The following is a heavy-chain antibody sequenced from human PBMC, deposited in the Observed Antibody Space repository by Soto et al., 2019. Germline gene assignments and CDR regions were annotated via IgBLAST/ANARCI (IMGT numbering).Heavy chain of an antibody. CDR2: INSDGSTT. J-gene: IGHJ4*02. CDR1: GFTFSSYW. CDR3: VRVPTGRYASSLADY. V-gene: IGHV3-74*01. Sequence: PGGSLRLSCAASGFTFSSYWMHWVRQAPGKGLVWVSRINSDGSTTTYADSVKGRFTISRDNAKNTLYLQMNSLRAEDTAVYYCVRVPTGRYASSLADYRGQAPLVTVSS. D-gene: IGHD3-3*02.